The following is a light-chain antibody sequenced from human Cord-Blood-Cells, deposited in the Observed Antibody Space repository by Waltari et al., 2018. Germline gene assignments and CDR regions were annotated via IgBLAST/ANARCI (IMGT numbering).Light chain of an antibody. CDR2: GAS. Sequence: EIVMTQSPATLSVSLGERATLSCRASQSVSSNLAWYQQKPGQAPRLPIYGASTRATGIPARFSGSGSGTEFTLTISSLQSEDFAVYYCQQYNNWPPFSFGQGTKLEIK. CDR1: QSVSSN. J-gene: IGKJ2*03. V-gene: IGKV3-15*01. CDR3: QQYNNWPPFS.